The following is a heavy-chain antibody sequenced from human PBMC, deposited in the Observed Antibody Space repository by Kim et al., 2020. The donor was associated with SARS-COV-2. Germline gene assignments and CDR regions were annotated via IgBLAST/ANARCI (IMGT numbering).Heavy chain of an antibody. J-gene: IGHJ4*02. Sequence: SETLSLTCAVSGGSISSSDWWSWVRQPPGKGLEWIGEVYHSGNTNYNPSLKSRVTISVDKSSNQFSLKLIYVTAADTAVYYCARGPNSGSVAYWGQGTLV. CDR2: VYHSGNT. CDR1: GGSISSSDW. D-gene: IGHD3-22*01. V-gene: IGHV4-4*02. CDR3: ARGPNSGSVAY.